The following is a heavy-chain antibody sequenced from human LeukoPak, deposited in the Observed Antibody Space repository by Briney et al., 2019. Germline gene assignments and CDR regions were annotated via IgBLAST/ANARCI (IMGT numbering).Heavy chain of an antibody. CDR2: IYYSGST. V-gene: IGHV4-39*01. CDR3: ARHAYYDFWSGYYTESFDY. J-gene: IGHJ4*02. CDR1: GGSISSSSYY. D-gene: IGHD3-3*01. Sequence: PETLSLTCTVSGGSISSSSYYWGWIRQPPGKGQEWIGSIYYSGSTYYNPSLKSRVTISVDTSKNQFSLKLSSVTAADTAVYYCARHAYYDFWSGYYTESFDYWGQGTLVTVSS.